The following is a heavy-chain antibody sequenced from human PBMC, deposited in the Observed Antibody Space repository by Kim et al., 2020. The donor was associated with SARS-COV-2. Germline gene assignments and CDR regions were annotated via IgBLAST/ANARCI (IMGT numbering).Heavy chain of an antibody. J-gene: IGHJ4*02. Sequence: GGSLRLSCAASAFTFSSYAMHWVRQAPGKGLEWVAVIWYDGSNKYYADSVKGRFTISRDNSKNTLYLQMNSLRAEDTAVYYCTIARVVGATVFDYWGQGAPVTISP. V-gene: IGHV3-33*01. D-gene: IGHD1-26*01. CDR1: AFTFSSYA. CDR3: TIARVVGATVFDY. CDR2: IWYDGSNK.